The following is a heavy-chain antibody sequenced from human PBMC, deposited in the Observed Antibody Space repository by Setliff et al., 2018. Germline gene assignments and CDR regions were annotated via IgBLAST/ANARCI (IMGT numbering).Heavy chain of an antibody. CDR2: IQNGGNT. Sequence: SETLSLTCTVSGGSIRSSTHYWGWIRQPPGKGLEWIGYIQNGGNTKYNPSLGSRTTMSVDTSKNQFSLKLRSDDTAVYYCARGGPVAVATLYSWFDPWGQGTLVTVSS. D-gene: IGHD6-19*01. J-gene: IGHJ5*02. V-gene: IGHV4-61*05. CDR1: GGSIRSSTHY. CDR3: ARGGPVAVATLYSWFDP.